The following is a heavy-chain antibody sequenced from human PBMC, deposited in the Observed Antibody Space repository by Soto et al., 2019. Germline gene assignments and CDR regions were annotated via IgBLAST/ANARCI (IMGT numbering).Heavy chain of an antibody. J-gene: IGHJ5*02. CDR1: GFTFSSYG. Sequence: EVQLVESGGGLVQPGGSLRLSCAASGFTFSSYGMNWVRQAPGKGLEWVSYISSGSGNIYYADSVKGRFTISRDNAKKSLYLQMIILRAEDTAVYYCARDFSTGWFDPWGQGTLVTVSS. CDR2: ISSGSGNI. V-gene: IGHV3-48*01. CDR3: ARDFSTGWFDP. D-gene: IGHD3-9*01.